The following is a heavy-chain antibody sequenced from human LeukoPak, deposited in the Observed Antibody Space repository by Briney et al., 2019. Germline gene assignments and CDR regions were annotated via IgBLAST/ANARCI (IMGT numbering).Heavy chain of an antibody. V-gene: IGHV6-1*01. Sequence: SQTLSLTCAISGDXVSSESAAWNWIRQSPSRGLEWLGRTYYRSKWYNDYAVSVKSRININPDTSKNQFSLQLNSVTPEDTAVYYCAREDEVGITWSWFDPWGQGTPVTVSS. CDR1: GDXVSSESAA. D-gene: IGHD1-26*01. CDR3: AREDEVGITWSWFDP. CDR2: TYYRSKWYN. J-gene: IGHJ5*02.